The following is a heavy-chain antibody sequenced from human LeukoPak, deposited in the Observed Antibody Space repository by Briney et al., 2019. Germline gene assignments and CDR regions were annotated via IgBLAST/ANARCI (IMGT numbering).Heavy chain of an antibody. J-gene: IGHJ4*02. CDR3: AKHLRGEQQLSGFDY. CDR1: GGSISSYY. V-gene: IGHV4-59*08. Sequence: SETLSLTCTVSGGSISSYYWSWIRQPPGKGLEWIGYIYYSGSTKYNPSLRSRVTISADTSKNQFSLKLSSVTAADTAVYYCAKHLRGEQQLSGFDYWGQGTPVTVSS. CDR2: IYYSGST. D-gene: IGHD6-13*01.